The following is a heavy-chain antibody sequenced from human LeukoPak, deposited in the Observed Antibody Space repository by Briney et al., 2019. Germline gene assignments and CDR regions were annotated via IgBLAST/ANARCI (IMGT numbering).Heavy chain of an antibody. D-gene: IGHD5-24*01. Sequence: ASVKVSCKASGYTFTGYYMHWVRQAPGQGLEWMGWINPNSGGTNYAQKFQGRVTMTRDTSISTAYMELSRLRSDDTAVYYCARCGDGYNRGLCYWGQGTLVTVSS. CDR1: GYTFTGYY. J-gene: IGHJ4*02. CDR3: ARCGDGYNRGLCY. V-gene: IGHV1-2*02. CDR2: INPNSGGT.